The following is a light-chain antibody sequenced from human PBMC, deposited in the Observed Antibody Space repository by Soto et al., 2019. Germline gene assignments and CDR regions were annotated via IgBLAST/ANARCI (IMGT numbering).Light chain of an antibody. Sequence: QSVLTQPASVSGSPGQSITMSCTGTSSDVGGYNYVSWYQQHPGKAPKLMIYEVSNRPSGVSNRFSGSKSGNTASLTISGLQAEDEADYYCSSYTSSSTLYYVFGTGTKV. CDR2: EVS. CDR3: SSYTSSSTLYYV. J-gene: IGLJ1*01. CDR1: SSDVGGYNY. V-gene: IGLV2-14*01.